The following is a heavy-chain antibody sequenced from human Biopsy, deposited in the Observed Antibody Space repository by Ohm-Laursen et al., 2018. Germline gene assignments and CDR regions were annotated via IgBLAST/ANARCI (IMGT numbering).Heavy chain of an antibody. J-gene: IGHJ2*01. V-gene: IGHV4-59*12. CDR1: GGSIINNY. Sequence: GTLSLTCTVSGGSIINNYWSWIRQPPGQALEWIGYIYFTGRTSYNPSLNSRVTMSVTTSKKQFPLRLISVSAADTAVYYCASAGYNPDWNFDLWGRGTRVTVSS. CDR3: ASAGYNPDWNFDL. D-gene: IGHD5-24*01. CDR2: IYFTGRT.